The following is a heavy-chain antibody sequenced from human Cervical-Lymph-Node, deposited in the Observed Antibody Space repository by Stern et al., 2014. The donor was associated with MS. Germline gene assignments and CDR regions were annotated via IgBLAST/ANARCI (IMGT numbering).Heavy chain of an antibody. J-gene: IGHJ4*02. Sequence: EVQLVESGGGLVQPGGSLRLSCAASGFTFSGYWMHWVRQAPGKGLVWVSRINNDGTSPNYADSVKGRFTVSRDHPKNQPYLQFNSLKAEDTAVYYWARDPDGDYSSFWGPGTLVTVPP. CDR3: ARDPDGDYSSF. V-gene: IGHV3-74*01. CDR1: GFTFSGYW. CDR2: INNDGTSP. D-gene: IGHD4-17*01.